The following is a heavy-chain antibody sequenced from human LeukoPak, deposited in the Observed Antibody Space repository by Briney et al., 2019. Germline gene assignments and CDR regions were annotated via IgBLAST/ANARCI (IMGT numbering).Heavy chain of an antibody. Sequence: GGSLRLSCAASGFTFSSYGMHWVRQAPGKGLEWVAVISYDGSNKYYADSVKGRFTISRDNSKNTLYLQMNSLRAEDTAVYYCAKRGILTGEFDYWGQGTLVTVSS. V-gene: IGHV3-30*18. CDR3: AKRGILTGEFDY. D-gene: IGHD3-9*01. J-gene: IGHJ4*02. CDR1: GFTFSSYG. CDR2: ISYDGSNK.